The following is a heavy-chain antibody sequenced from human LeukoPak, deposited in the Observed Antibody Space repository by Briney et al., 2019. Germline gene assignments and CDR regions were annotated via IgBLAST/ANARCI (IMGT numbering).Heavy chain of an antibody. CDR2: ISGSGGST. D-gene: IGHD3-10*01. CDR3: AKAGVFMVRGVSFDY. CDR1: GFTFSSYA. J-gene: IGHJ4*02. V-gene: IGHV3-23*01. Sequence: LPGGSLRLSCAASGFTFSSYAMSWVRQATGKGLEWVSAISGSGGSTYYADYVKGRYTISRDNSKTTRYQQMNSLRAEDTAVYYCAKAGVFMVRGVSFDYWGQGTLVTVSS.